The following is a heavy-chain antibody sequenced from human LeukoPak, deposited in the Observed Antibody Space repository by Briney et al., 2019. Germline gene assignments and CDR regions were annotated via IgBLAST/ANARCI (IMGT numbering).Heavy chain of an antibody. CDR3: ARDRELRYFDWLPTPYYYYYYGMDV. J-gene: IGHJ6*02. CDR2: IYSGGST. V-gene: IGHV3-66*02. CDR1: EFTVSSNY. D-gene: IGHD3-9*01. Sequence: GGSLRLSCAASEFTVSSNYMSWVRQAPGKGLEWVSVIYSGGSTYYADSVKGRFTISRDNSKNTLYLQMNSLRAEDTAVYYCARDRELRYFDWLPTPYYYYYYGMDVWGQGTTVTVSS.